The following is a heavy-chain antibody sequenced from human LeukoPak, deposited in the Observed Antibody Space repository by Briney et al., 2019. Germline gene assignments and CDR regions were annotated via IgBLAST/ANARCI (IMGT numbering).Heavy chain of an antibody. D-gene: IGHD6-19*01. CDR3: ARLTSTVAAFFDI. Sequence: GESLKISCKGSGYSFTSYWIGWVRQMPGKGLEWMGIIYPGDSDTRYSPSFQGQVTISADKSISTAYLRWSSLKASDTAMYYCARLTSTVAAFFDIWGQGTMVTVSS. J-gene: IGHJ3*02. CDR2: IYPGDSDT. V-gene: IGHV5-51*01. CDR1: GYSFTSYW.